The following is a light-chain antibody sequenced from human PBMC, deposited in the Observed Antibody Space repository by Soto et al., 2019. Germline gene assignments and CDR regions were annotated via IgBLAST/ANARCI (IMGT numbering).Light chain of an antibody. J-gene: IGKJ5*01. V-gene: IGKV3-15*01. CDR1: QGVTTN. CDR3: QQYNNWPFS. CDR2: DVS. Sequence: EILMTQSPATLSVSPGERVTLSCRAGQGVTTNFAWYQQKSGQSPRLLIYDVSSRATGVPPRFSGTGSETDFTLTISGLQSEDSAIYFCQQYNNWPFSFGQGTRLEIK.